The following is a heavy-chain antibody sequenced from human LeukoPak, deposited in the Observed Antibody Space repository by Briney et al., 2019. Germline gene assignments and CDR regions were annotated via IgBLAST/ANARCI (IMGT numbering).Heavy chain of an antibody. CDR1: GGSISSSSYY. D-gene: IGHD6-6*01. CDR2: IYYSGST. J-gene: IGHJ6*03. Sequence: SETLSLTCTVSGGSISSSSYYWGWIRQPPGKGLEWIGSIYYSGSTYYNPSLKSRVTISVDTSKNQFSLKLSSVTAADTAVYYCARSLRSSIAARRVSYYYMDVWGKGTTVTVSS. V-gene: IGHV4-39*07. CDR3: ARSLRSSIAARRVSYYYMDV.